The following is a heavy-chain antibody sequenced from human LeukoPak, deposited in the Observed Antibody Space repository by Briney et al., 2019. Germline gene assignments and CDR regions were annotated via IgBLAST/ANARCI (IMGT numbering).Heavy chain of an antibody. J-gene: IGHJ4*02. CDR3: ARDAYSSTWPYYFDY. D-gene: IGHD6-13*01. V-gene: IGHV3-64*01. CDR1: GFTFSSYA. Sequence: PGGSLRLSCAASGFTFSSYAMHWVRQAPGKGPEYVSGISSNGGSTYYANSVKGRFTISRDNSKNTLYLQVGSLRAEDMAVFYCARDAYSSTWPYYFDYWGQGTLVTVSS. CDR2: ISSNGGST.